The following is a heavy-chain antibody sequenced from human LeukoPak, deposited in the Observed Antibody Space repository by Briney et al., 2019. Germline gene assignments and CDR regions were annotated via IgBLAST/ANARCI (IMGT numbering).Heavy chain of an antibody. CDR1: GYTFTNFG. J-gene: IGHJ6*03. CDR2: ISAYNGHT. D-gene: IGHD2-2*02. V-gene: IGHV1-18*01. CDR3: VRDGHRLYDYYYYYMDV. Sequence: ASVKVSCKASGYTFTNFGVTWVRQAPGQRLEWMGWISAYNGHTNYTQKLQGRVTMTTDTSTSTAYMELRSLRSDDTAVYFCVRDGHRLYDYYYYYMDVWGKGTTVTVSS.